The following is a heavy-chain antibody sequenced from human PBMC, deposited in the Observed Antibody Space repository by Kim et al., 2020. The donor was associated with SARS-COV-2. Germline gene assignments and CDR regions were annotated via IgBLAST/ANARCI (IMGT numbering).Heavy chain of an antibody. CDR2: VNSDGSST. CDR1: GFTFSSYW. V-gene: IGHV3-74*01. CDR3: ASLSTGYVWDKFDY. J-gene: IGHJ4*02. D-gene: IGHD3-16*01. Sequence: GGSLRLSCVASGFTFSSYWMHWVRQAPGKGLVWVSRVNSDGSSTSYADSVKGRFTISRDNARNTLYLQMNSLRAEDTAVYYCASLSTGYVWDKFDYSGQGTLVTVFS.